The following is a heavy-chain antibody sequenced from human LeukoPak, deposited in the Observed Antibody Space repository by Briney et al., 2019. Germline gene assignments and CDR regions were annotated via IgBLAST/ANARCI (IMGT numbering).Heavy chain of an antibody. CDR2: INPNSGGT. Sequence: ASVKVSCKASGYTFTGYYMHWVRQAPGQGLEWMGWINPNSGGTNYAQKFQGRITMTRDASISTAYMELSRLRSEDTAVYYCARDPRSGNFWSGYYTDYWGQGTLVTVSS. V-gene: IGHV1-2*02. J-gene: IGHJ4*02. D-gene: IGHD3-3*01. CDR1: GYTFTGYY. CDR3: ARDPRSGNFWSGYYTDY.